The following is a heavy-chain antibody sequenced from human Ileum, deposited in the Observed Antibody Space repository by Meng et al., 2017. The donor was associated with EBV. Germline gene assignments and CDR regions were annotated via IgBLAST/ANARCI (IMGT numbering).Heavy chain of an antibody. Sequence: QVQRPEPGPGLVKPSGTLSLTCAVSGGSISSSDWWSWVRQPPGKGLEWIGEIYRGGGTNYNASLKSRVTISVDTSKNHFSLKLNSVTAADTAVYYCARVRVIPAAIGFDYWGQGTLVTVSS. CDR2: IYRGGGT. D-gene: IGHD2-2*02. CDR1: GGSISSSDW. J-gene: IGHJ4*02. CDR3: ARVRVIPAAIGFDY. V-gene: IGHV4-4*02.